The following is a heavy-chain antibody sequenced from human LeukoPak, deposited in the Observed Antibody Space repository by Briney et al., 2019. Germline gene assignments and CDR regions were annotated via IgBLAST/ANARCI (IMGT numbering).Heavy chain of an antibody. CDR2: INPNSGGT. J-gene: IGHJ4*02. V-gene: IGHV1-2*02. CDR3: ARDNYGDYAGIDY. CDR1: GYTFTGYY. Sequence: ASVKVSCKASGYTFTGYYMHWVRQAPGQGLEWMGWINPNSGGTNYAQKFQGRVTMTRDTSISTACMELSRLRSDDTAVYYCARDNYGDYAGIDYWGQGTLVTVSS. D-gene: IGHD4-17*01.